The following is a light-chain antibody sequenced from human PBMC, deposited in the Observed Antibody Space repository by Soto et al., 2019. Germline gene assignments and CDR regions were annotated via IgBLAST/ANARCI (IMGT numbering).Light chain of an antibody. Sequence: EIEMRQSPATLSLAPGERVTLSCRASESVSTNLAWYQQKAGQAPRLLIYGASTRAPGFPARFSGSGSGTEFTLTISSLQPDDFATYYCQHYNSYSEAFGQGTKV. CDR1: ESVSTN. CDR2: GAS. CDR3: QHYNSYSEA. J-gene: IGKJ1*01. V-gene: IGKV3-15*01.